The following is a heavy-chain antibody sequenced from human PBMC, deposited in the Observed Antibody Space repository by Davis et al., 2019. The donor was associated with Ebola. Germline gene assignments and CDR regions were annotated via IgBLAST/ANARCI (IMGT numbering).Heavy chain of an antibody. V-gene: IGHV4-59*01. Sequence: MPSETLSLTCTVSGGSISSYYWSWIRQPPGKGLEWIGYIYYSGSTNYNPSLKSRVTISVDTSKNQFSLKLSSVTAADTAVYYCASSSWYPLGWFDPWGQGTLVTASS. D-gene: IGHD6-13*01. CDR3: ASSSWYPLGWFDP. CDR1: GGSISSYY. CDR2: IYYSGST. J-gene: IGHJ5*02.